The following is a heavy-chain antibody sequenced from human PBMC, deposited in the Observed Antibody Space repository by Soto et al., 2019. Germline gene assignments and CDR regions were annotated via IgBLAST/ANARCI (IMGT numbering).Heavy chain of an antibody. CDR1: GGAFSDYA. J-gene: IGHJ6*02. Sequence: QVQLVQSGAEVKKPGSSVKVSCKASGGAFSDYAFSWVRQAPGQGLEWLGGIMPIFRAPDYAQKFQGRVTITADESTRTAYMEMRSLRAEDTAVYYCASCLKEADIGNYYYGMDVWGQGTTVTVS. V-gene: IGHV1-69*12. CDR2: IMPIFRAP. D-gene: IGHD2-15*01. CDR3: ASCLKEADIGNYYYGMDV.